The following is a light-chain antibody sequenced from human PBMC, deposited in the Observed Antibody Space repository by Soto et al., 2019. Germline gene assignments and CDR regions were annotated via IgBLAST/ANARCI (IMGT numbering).Light chain of an antibody. V-gene: IGKV3-15*01. CDR1: QSVSSY. CDR3: QQYGSSVFT. J-gene: IGKJ3*01. CDR2: GAS. Sequence: EIVLTQSPATLSLSPGERATLSCRASQSVSSYLAWYQQKPGQAPRLLIYGASTRATGIPARFSGSGSGTESTLTISSLQSEDFAVYSCQQYGSSVFTFGPGTKVDI.